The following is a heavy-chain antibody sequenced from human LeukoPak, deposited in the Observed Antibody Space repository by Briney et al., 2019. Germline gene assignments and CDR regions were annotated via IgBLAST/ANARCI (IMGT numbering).Heavy chain of an antibody. D-gene: IGHD2-2*01. Sequence: GGSLRLSCAASGFTVSSNYMSWVRQAPGKGLEWVSVIYADGSTYYADSVKGRFTISRDNAKNSLYLQMNSLRVEDTAVYYCARAGRHCSSNSCYVGYWGQGALVTVSS. CDR1: GFTVSSNY. V-gene: IGHV3-53*01. CDR3: ARAGRHCSSNSCYVGY. J-gene: IGHJ4*02. CDR2: IYADGST.